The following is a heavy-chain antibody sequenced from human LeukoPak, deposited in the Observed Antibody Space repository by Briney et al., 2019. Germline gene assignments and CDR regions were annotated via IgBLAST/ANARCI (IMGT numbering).Heavy chain of an antibody. CDR2: INPNSGGT. CDR1: GYTFTSYY. D-gene: IGHD3-9*01. V-gene: IGHV1-2*02. J-gene: IGHJ6*02. CDR3: ARNSYANYDILTGSYYYYYYGMDV. Sequence: ASVKVSCKASGYTFTSYYMHWVRQAPGQGLEWMGWINPNSGGTNYAQKFQGRVTMTRDTSISTAYMELSRLRSDDTAVYYCARNSYANYDILTGSYYYYYYGMDVWGQGTTVTVSS.